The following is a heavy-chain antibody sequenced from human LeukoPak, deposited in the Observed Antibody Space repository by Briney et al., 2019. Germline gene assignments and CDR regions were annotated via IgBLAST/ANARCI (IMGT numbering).Heavy chain of an antibody. V-gene: IGHV3-9*01. Sequence: GGSLRLSCTVSGFTFDDYAMHCVRDTPRKGREGGAGITWNRDNIGYGDSVKGRFTISRDNVKNVLYLQMNSLRPEDTALYYCAKDLSSAITSALVLDVWGQGTTV. CDR3: AKDLSSAITSALVLDV. CDR2: ITWNRDNI. D-gene: IGHD3-22*01. CDR1: GFTFDDYA. J-gene: IGHJ6*02.